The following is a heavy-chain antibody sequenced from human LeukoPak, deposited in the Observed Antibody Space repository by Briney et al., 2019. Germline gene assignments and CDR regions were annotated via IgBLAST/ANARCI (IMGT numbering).Heavy chain of an antibody. CDR3: ARVEIFGVVIFDY. J-gene: IGHJ4*02. Sequence: SETLSLTCAVSGGSISSGGYSWSWIRQPPGKGLEWIGYIYHSGSTYYNPSLKSRVTISVDRSKNQFPLKLSSVTAADTAVYYCARVEIFGVVIFDYWGQGTLVTVSS. CDR1: GGSISSGGYS. V-gene: IGHV4-30-2*01. D-gene: IGHD3-3*01. CDR2: IYHSGST.